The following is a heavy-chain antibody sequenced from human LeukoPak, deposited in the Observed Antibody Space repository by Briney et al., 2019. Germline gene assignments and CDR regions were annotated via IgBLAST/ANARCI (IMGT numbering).Heavy chain of an antibody. V-gene: IGHV1-2*02. J-gene: IGHJ4*02. CDR2: INPNSGGT. D-gene: IGHD1-26*01. Sequence: APVKVSCKASGYTFTGYYMHWVRQARGQGHEWMGCINPNSGGTNYAQKFQGRVTMTGDTSISTAYMELSRLRSDDTAVYYCARDSEAFLVGAADYWGQGTLVTVSS. CDR3: ARDSEAFLVGAADY. CDR1: GYTFTGYY.